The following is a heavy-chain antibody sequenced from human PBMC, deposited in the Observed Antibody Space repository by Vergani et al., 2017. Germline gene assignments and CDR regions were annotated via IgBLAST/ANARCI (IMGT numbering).Heavy chain of an antibody. CDR1: GFTFGDYA. D-gene: IGHD3-22*01. CDR3: TRDKRDTNYYXSSGWYYYYYGMDV. CDR2: IRSKAYGGTT. V-gene: IGHV3-49*04. Sequence: EVQLVESGGGLVQPGRSLRLSCTASGFTFGDYAMSWVRQAPGKGLEWVGFIRSKAYGGTTEYAASVKGRFTISRDDSKSIAYLQMNSLKTEDTAVYYCTRDKRDTNYYXSSGWYYYYYGMDVWGQGTTVTVSS. J-gene: IGHJ6*02.